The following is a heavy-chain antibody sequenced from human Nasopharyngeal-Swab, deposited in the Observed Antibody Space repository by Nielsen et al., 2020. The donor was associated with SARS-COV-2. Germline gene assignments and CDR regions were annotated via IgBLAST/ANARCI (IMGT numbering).Heavy chain of an antibody. J-gene: IGHJ6*02. D-gene: IGHD5-24*01. V-gene: IGHV3-30*04. CDR3: ARGETRRDGYKNLYYYYYGMDV. Sequence: GESLKISCAASGFTFSSYAMHWVRQAPGKGLEWVAVISYDGSNKYYADSVKGRLTISRDNSKNTLYLQMNSLRAEDTAVYYCARGETRRDGYKNLYYYYYGMDVWGQGTTVTVSS. CDR2: ISYDGSNK. CDR1: GFTFSSYA.